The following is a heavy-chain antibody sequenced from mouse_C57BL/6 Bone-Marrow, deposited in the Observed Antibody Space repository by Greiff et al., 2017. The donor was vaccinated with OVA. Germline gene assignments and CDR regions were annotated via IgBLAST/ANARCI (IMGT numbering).Heavy chain of an antibody. V-gene: IGHV1-72*01. D-gene: IGHD2-5*01. CDR3: ARFYDSNYPYYAMDY. J-gene: IGHJ4*01. CDR1: GYTFTSYW. Sequence: VQLQQPGAELVKPGASVKLSCKASGYTFTSYWMHWVKQRPGRGLEWIGRIDPNSGGTKYNEKFKSKATLTVDKPSSTAYMQLSSLTSEDSAVYYCARFYDSNYPYYAMDYWGQGTSVTVSS. CDR2: IDPNSGGT.